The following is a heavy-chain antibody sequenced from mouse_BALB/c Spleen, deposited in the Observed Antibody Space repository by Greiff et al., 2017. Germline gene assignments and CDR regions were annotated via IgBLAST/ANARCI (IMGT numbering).Heavy chain of an antibody. CDR1: GFTFSSFG. J-gene: IGHJ3*01. CDR3: ARKSGSQAWFAY. D-gene: IGHD3-2*02. V-gene: IGHV5-17*02. CDR2: ISSGSSTI. Sequence: EVMLVESGGGLVQPGGSRKLSCAASGFTFSSFGMHWVRQAPEKGLEWVAYISSGSSTIYYADTVKGRFTISRDNPKNTLFLQMTSLRSEDTSMYYCARKSGSQAWFAYWGQGTLVTVSA.